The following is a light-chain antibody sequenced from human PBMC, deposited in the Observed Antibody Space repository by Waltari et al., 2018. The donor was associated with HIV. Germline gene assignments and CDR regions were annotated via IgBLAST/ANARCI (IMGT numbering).Light chain of an antibody. CDR1: ALPKHY. CDR2: KDS. Sequence: SYELTQPPSVSVSPGQTARITCSGDALPKHYAYWYQQKAGQAPVLVIYKDSERPSGIPERCPGSSSGTTVTLTISGVQAEDEADYYCESAHSSLWVFGGGTKLTVL. J-gene: IGLJ3*02. CDR3: ESAHSSLWV. V-gene: IGLV3-25*03.